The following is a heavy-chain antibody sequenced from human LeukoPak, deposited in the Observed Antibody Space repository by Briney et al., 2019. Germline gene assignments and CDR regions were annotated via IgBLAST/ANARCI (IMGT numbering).Heavy chain of an antibody. CDR1: GFTFSSYS. J-gene: IGHJ6*02. Sequence: PGGSLRLSCAASGFTFSSYSMNWVRQAPGKGLEWVSSISSSSSYIYYADSVKGRFTISRDNAKNSLYLQMNSLRAEDTAVYYCARDPDYGDYAPLYGMDVWGQGTTVTVSS. D-gene: IGHD4-17*01. CDR2: ISSSSSYI. CDR3: ARDPDYGDYAPLYGMDV. V-gene: IGHV3-21*01.